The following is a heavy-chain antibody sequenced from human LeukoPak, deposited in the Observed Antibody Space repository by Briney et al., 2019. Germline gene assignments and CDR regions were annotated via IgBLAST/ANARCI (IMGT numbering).Heavy chain of an antibody. CDR1: GYIFTGYY. CDR3: ARDLSYHPSWTGYQGPAYHFDS. J-gene: IGHJ4*02. D-gene: IGHD3/OR15-3a*01. Sequence: ASVKVSCKASGYIFTGYYMHWVRQAPGQGPEWMGWINPNSGATHFAQKFQGRVTMTKDTSISTVYMELSRLRSDDTAVYYCARDLSYHPSWTGYQGPAYHFDSWGQGAQVTVSS. CDR2: INPNSGAT. V-gene: IGHV1-2*02.